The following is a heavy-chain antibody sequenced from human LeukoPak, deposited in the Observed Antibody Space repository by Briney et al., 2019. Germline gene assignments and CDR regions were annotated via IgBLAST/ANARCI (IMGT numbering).Heavy chain of an antibody. CDR2: ISGDGGST. J-gene: IGHJ4*02. D-gene: IGHD6-6*01. CDR3: RGAARTENFDY. CDR1: GFTFDDYA. Sequence: PGGSLRLSCAASGFTFDDYAMHWVRQAPGKGLEWVSLISGDGGSTYYADSVKGRFTISRDNSKNSLYLQMNSLRTEDTALYYCRGAARTENFDYWGQGTLVTVSS. V-gene: IGHV3-43*02.